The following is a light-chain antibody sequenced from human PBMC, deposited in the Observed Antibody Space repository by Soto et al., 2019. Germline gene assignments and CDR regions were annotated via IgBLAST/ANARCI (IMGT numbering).Light chain of an antibody. J-gene: IGKJ1*01. CDR2: KAS. Sequence: DIQMTQSPSTLSASVGDRVTITCRASQSINQWVAWYQQRPGKAPKLLISKASTLESGVPSRFSGSGSGTEFILTISRLQHEDFATYYCQQASTYPRTFGQGTKVEIK. CDR1: QSINQW. CDR3: QQASTYPRT. V-gene: IGKV1-5*03.